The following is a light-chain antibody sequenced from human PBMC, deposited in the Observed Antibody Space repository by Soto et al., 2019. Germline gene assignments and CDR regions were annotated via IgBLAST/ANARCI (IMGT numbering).Light chain of an antibody. V-gene: IGLV4-69*02. CDR3: QTWGRGIVV. Sequence: QSVLTQSPSASASLGASVNLTCTLTSGHSTYSIGWHQQQPQRGPRFLMRLNSDGSHSKGDGIPDRFSGSSSGAERFLTISSLQSEDEADYYCQTWGRGIVVFGGGTQLTVL. J-gene: IGLJ2*01. CDR1: SGHSTYS. CDR2: LNSDGSH.